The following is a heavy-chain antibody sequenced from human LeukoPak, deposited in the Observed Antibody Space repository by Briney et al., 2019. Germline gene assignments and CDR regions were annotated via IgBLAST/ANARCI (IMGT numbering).Heavy chain of an antibody. J-gene: IGHJ3*02. CDR2: IKQDGSEK. D-gene: IGHD2-15*01. CDR3: AKSSQGAFDI. Sequence: GGSLRLSCAASRFTFSSCWMSWVRQAPGKGLEWVANIKQDGSEKYYVDSVKGRFTISRDNAKNSLYLQMNSLRAEDTAVYYCAKSSQGAFDIWGQGTMVTVSS. CDR1: RFTFSSCW. V-gene: IGHV3-7*02.